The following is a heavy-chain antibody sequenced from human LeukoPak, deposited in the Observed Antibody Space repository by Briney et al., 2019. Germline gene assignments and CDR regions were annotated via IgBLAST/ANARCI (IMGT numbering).Heavy chain of an antibody. CDR2: LYYSGST. V-gene: IGHV4-39*07. CDR1: DDSISSSDYY. J-gene: IGHJ5*02. Sequence: SETLSLTCTVSDDSISSSDYYWGWIRQPPGKGLEWIGSLYYSGSTFYNPSLKSRVTISLDTSKNQFSLKLSSVTAADTAVYYCARGGFGLKERYFDWLSQGDWFDPWGQGTLVTVSS. CDR3: ARGGFGLKERYFDWLSQGDWFDP. D-gene: IGHD3-9*01.